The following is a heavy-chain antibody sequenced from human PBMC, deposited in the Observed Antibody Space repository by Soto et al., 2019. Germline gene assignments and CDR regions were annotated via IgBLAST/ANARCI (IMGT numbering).Heavy chain of an antibody. CDR2: IYHSGST. Sequence: PSETLSLTCAVSGGSISSGGYSWSWIRQPPGKGLEWIGYIYHSGSTYYNPSLKSRVTISVDRSKNQFSLKLSSVTAADTAVYYCARGTTVTAYYFDYWGQGTLVTSPQ. J-gene: IGHJ4*02. V-gene: IGHV4-30-2*01. CDR1: GGSISSGGYS. CDR3: ARGTTVTAYYFDY. D-gene: IGHD4-17*01.